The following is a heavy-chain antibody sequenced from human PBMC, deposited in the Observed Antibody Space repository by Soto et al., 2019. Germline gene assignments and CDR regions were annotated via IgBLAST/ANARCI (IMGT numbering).Heavy chain of an antibody. V-gene: IGHV3-30-3*01. Sequence: GGSLRLSCAASGFTFSSYAMHWVRQAPGKGLEWVAVISYDGSNKYYADSVKGRFTISRGNSKNTLYLQMNSLRAEDTAVYYCARGCPTKAYSSFHYYYYYGMDVWGQGTTVTVSS. CDR3: ARGCPTKAYSSFHYYYYYGMDV. J-gene: IGHJ6*01. D-gene: IGHD6-6*01. CDR1: GFTFSSYA. CDR2: ISYDGSNK.